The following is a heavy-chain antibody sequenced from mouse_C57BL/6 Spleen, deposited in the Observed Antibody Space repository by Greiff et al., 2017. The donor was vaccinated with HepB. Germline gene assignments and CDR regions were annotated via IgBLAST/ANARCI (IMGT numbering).Heavy chain of an antibody. CDR3: ARVPWFAY. J-gene: IGHJ3*01. Sequence: EVKLVESGPGLVKPSQSLSLTCSVTGYSITSGYYWNWIRQFPGNKLEWMGYISYDGSNNYNPSLKNRISITRDTSKNQFFLKLNSVTTEDTATYYCARVPWFAYWGQGTLVTVSA. V-gene: IGHV3-6*01. CDR1: GYSITSGYY. CDR2: ISYDGSN.